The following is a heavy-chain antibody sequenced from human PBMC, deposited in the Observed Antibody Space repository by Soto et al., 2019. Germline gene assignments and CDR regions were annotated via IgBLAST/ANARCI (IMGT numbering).Heavy chain of an antibody. V-gene: IGHV4-61*05. CDR3: ARVTLLAARNYYYYYMDG. D-gene: IGHD6-6*01. Sequence: SETLSLTCTVSGGSISSSSYYWGWIRQPPGKGLEWIGYIYYSGSTNYNPSLKSRVTISVDTSKNQFSLKLSSVTAADTAVYYCARVTLLAARNYYYYYMDGWGKGTTVTVSS. J-gene: IGHJ6*03. CDR2: IYYSGST. CDR1: GGSISSSSYY.